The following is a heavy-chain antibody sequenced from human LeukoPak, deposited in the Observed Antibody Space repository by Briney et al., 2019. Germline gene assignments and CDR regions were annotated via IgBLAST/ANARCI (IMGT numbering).Heavy chain of an antibody. Sequence: GRSLRLSCAASGFTFSSYGMHWVRQAPGKGLEWVAVIWNDGSNQYYADSVKGRFTISRDNSKSTLYLQINSLRTEDTAVYYCARGVDCISFSCFGLLDNWGQGALVTVSS. CDR3: ARGVDCISFSCFGLLDN. CDR2: IWNDGSNQ. J-gene: IGHJ4*02. CDR1: GFTFSSYG. D-gene: IGHD2-2*01. V-gene: IGHV3-33*01.